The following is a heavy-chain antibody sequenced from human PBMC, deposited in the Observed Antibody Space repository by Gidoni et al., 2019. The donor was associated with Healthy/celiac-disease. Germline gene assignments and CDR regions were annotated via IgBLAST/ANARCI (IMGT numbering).Heavy chain of an antibody. Sequence: EAQLVESGGGLVQPGGSLRLSCAASGFTVSSNYMSWVRQAPGKGLEWVSVIYSGGSTYYADSVKGRFTISRHNSKNTLYLQMNSLRAEDTAVYYCARAHCSSTSCSDYWGQGTLVTVSS. CDR3: ARAHCSSTSCSDY. CDR2: IYSGGST. CDR1: GFTVSSNY. V-gene: IGHV3-53*04. J-gene: IGHJ4*02. D-gene: IGHD2-2*01.